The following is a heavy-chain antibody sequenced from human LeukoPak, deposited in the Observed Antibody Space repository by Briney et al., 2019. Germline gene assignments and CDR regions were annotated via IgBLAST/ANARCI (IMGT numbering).Heavy chain of an antibody. V-gene: IGHV1-8*02. CDR1: GYTFTSYD. CDR2: MNPNSGNT. D-gene: IGHD3-9*01. CDR3: ARDPPGVRYFDPTSPLNY. J-gene: IGHJ4*02. Sequence: VASVTVSCKASGYTFTSYDINWVRQATGQGLEWMGWMNPNSGNTGYAQKLQGRVTMTTDTSTSTAYMELRSLRSDDTAVYYCARDPPGVRYFDPTSPLNYWGQGTLVTVSS.